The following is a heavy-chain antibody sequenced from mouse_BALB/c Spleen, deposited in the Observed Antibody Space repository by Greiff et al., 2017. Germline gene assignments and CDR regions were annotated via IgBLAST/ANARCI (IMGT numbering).Heavy chain of an antibody. J-gene: IGHJ3*01. D-gene: IGHD2-10*01. CDR1: GYTFTSYW. CDR2: IYPGNSDT. Sequence: EVQLQQSGTVLARPGASVKMSCKASGYTFTSYWMHWVKQRPGQGLEWIGAIYPGNSDTSYNQKFKGKAKLTAVTSTSTAYMELSSLTNEDSAVYDCTREGAYYGNQFAYWGQGTLVTVSA. CDR3: TREGAYYGNQFAY. V-gene: IGHV1-5*01.